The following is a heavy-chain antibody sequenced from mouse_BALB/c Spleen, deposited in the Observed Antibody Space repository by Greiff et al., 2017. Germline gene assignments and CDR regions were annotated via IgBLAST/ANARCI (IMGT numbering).Heavy chain of an antibody. CDR2: IYPGDGDT. V-gene: IGHV1-87*01. CDR1: GYTFTSYW. J-gene: IGHJ2*01. D-gene: IGHD3-3*01. Sequence: QVQLKESGAELARPGASVKLSCKASGYTFTSYWMQWVKQRPGQGLEWIGAIYPGDGDTRYTQKFKGKATLTADKSSSTAYMQLSSLASEDSAVYYCARSGTGYWGQGTTLTVSS. CDR3: ARSGTGY.